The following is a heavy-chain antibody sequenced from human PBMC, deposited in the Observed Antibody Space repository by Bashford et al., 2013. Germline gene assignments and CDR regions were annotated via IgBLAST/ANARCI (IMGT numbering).Heavy chain of an antibody. J-gene: IGHJ4*02. CDR1: GYTFTSYA. V-gene: IGHV1-3*01. CDR2: INAGNGNT. D-gene: IGHD2-15*01. Sequence: ASVKVSCKASGYTFTSYAMHWVRQAPGQRLEWMGWINAGNGNTKYSQKFQGRVTITRDTSASTAYMELSSLRSEDTAVYYCARQGYCNGGTCHFDYWGQGTLVTVSS. CDR3: ARQGYCNGGTCHFDY.